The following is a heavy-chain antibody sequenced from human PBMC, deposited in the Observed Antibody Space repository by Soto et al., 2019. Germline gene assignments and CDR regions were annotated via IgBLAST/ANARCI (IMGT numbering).Heavy chain of an antibody. CDR3: ARDRGLWWNWFDP. CDR2: ISAYNGNT. J-gene: IGHJ5*02. D-gene: IGHD2-21*01. V-gene: IGHV1-18*01. Sequence: ASAKFSIKPAGATFTRCGISWVRQAPGQGREGMGWISAYNGNTNYAQKLQGRVTMTTDTSTSTAYMGLRSLRSDDTAVYYCARDRGLWWNWFDPWGQGTLVTVSS. CDR1: GATFTRCG.